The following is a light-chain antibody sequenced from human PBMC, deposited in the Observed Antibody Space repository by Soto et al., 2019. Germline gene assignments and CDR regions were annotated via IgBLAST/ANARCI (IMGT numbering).Light chain of an antibody. CDR2: GAS. CDR3: QQYGSSPLT. Sequence: EIVLTQYPGTLSSSPGEKATLSCRASQSVSSSYLAWYQQKPGQAPRLLIYGASSRATGIPDRFSGSGSGTEFTLTIRSLEPEDFAVYYCQQYGSSPLTFGGGTKVEIK. V-gene: IGKV3-20*01. CDR1: QSVSSSY. J-gene: IGKJ4*01.